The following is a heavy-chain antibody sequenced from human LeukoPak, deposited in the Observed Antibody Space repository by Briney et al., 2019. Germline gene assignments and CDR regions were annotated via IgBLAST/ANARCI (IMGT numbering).Heavy chain of an antibody. Sequence: ESGPTLVKPTQTLTLACTLSGFSLTTTGVGVGWIRQPPGKALEWLALIYWNDDKRYSASLKSRLTITKDTSEDQVVLTLTNMDPVDAATYYCAHRRYSSSSPAEYFQHWGQGTLVTVSS. CDR3: AHRRYSSSSPAEYFQH. CDR2: IYWNDDK. D-gene: IGHD6-6*01. V-gene: IGHV2-5*01. J-gene: IGHJ1*01. CDR1: GFSLTTTGVG.